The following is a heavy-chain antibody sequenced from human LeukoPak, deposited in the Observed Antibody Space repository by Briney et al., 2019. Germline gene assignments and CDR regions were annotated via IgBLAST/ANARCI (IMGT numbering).Heavy chain of an antibody. V-gene: IGHV4-34*01. J-gene: IGHJ5*02. CDR3: ARRPTAIGFDP. Sequence: PSETLSLTCAVYGGSFSGYYWSWIRQPPGKGLEWIGEINHSGSTNCNPSLKSRVTISVDTSKNQFSLKLSSVTAADTAVYYCARRPTAIGFDPWGQGTLVTVSS. CDR1: GGSFSGYY. CDR2: INHSGST. D-gene: IGHD5-18*01.